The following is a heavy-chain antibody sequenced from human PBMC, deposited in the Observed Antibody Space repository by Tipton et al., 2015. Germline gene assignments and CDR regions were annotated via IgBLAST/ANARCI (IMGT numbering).Heavy chain of an antibody. CDR2: IHYSGST. J-gene: IGHJ5*02. D-gene: IGHD2-21*02. CDR1: GGSISSYY. V-gene: IGHV4-59*01. CDR3: ARFNCGGDCYSYRGWFDP. Sequence: TLSLTCTVSGGSISSYYWSWFRQPPGKGLEWIGYIHYSGSTNYNPSLKSRVTISVDTSKNQFSLKLSSVTAADTALYYCARFNCGGDCYSYRGWFDPWGQGTLVTVSS.